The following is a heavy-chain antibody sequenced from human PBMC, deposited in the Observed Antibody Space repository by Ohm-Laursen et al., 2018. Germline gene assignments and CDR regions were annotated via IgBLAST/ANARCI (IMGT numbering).Heavy chain of an antibody. CDR2: IYSGGGT. D-gene: IGHD4-17*01. V-gene: IGHV3-53*01. CDR1: GFTVSNNY. J-gene: IGHJ4*02. CDR3: ASSIKDYGDYG. Sequence: SLRLSCAASGFTVSNNYMSWVRQAPGKGLEWVSVIYSGGGTNYADSVKGRFTISRDNSKNTLYLQMNSLRAEDTAVYYCASSIKDYGDYGWGQGTLVTVSS.